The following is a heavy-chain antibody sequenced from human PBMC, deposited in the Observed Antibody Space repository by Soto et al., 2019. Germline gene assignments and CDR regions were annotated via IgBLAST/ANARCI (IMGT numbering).Heavy chain of an antibody. D-gene: IGHD3-3*01. CDR3: ARDLGYYDFWSGYYTGLTHYYFDY. CDR1: GFTFSSYS. CDR2: ISSSSSYI. J-gene: IGHJ4*02. V-gene: IGHV3-21*01. Sequence: PGGSLRLSCAASGFTFSSYSMNWVRQAPGKGLEWVSSISSSSSYIYYADSVKGRFTISRDNAKNSLYLQMNSLRAEDTAVYYCARDLGYYDFWSGYYTGLTHYYFDYWGQGILVTVSS.